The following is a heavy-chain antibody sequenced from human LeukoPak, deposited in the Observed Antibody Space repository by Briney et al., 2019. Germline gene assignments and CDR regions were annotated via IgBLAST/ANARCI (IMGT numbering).Heavy chain of an antibody. D-gene: IGHD6-13*01. CDR1: GGSISSGSYY. CDR3: ARGYSSNWYLGY. CDR2: IYTSGST. V-gene: IGHV4-61*02. J-gene: IGHJ4*02. Sequence: SETLSLTCTVSGGSISSGSYYWSWIRQPAGKGLEWIGRIYTSGSTNYNPSLKSRVTISVDTSKNQFSLKLSSVTAADTAVYYCARGYSSNWYLGYWGQGTLVTVSS.